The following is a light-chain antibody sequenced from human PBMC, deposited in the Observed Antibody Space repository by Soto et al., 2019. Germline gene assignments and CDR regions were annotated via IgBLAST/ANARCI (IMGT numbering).Light chain of an antibody. V-gene: IGLV2-23*02. J-gene: IGLJ1*01. CDR1: GSDVGAYNL. CDR2: EVN. Sequence: QSVLTQPASVSGSPGQSITISCAGTGSDVGAYNLVSWYQQRPGKAPKPIICEVNTRPSGISNRFSGSKSGDTASLTISGLQAEDEADYFCCSYAGTVAYVFGTGTKVT. CDR3: CSYAGTVAYV.